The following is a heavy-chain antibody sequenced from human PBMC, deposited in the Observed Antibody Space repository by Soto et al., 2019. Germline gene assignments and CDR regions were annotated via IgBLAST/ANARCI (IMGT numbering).Heavy chain of an antibody. CDR1: GGSVTSGGYY. CDR2: IYYGGNT. CDR3: ARSSIEPRVFMYPFDS. J-gene: IGHJ4*02. Sequence: SETLSLTCTVSGGSVTSGGYYWTWIRQPPGKDLECIGNIYYGGNTYYNPSLKSRVAISLDTSKNQFSLRLNSVTAADTAVYYCARSSIEPRVFMYPFDSWGQGTLVTVSS. V-gene: IGHV4-39*01. D-gene: IGHD6-6*01.